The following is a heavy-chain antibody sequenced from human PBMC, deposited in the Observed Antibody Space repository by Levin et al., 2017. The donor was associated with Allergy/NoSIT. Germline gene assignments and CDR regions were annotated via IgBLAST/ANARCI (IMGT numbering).Heavy chain of an antibody. V-gene: IGHV4-34*01. Sequence: SETLSLTCAVYGGSFSGYYWSWTRQPPGKGLEWIGEINHSGSTNYNPSLKSRVTISVDTSKNQFSLKLSSVTAADTAVYYCANRGSSSWYGYWGQGTLVTVSS. CDR1: GGSFSGYY. D-gene: IGHD6-13*01. CDR3: ANRGSSSWYGY. CDR2: INHSGST. J-gene: IGHJ4*02.